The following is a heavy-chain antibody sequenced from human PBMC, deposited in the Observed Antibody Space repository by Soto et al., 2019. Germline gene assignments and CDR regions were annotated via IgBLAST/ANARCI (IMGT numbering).Heavy chain of an antibody. CDR1: GGSISSSSYY. V-gene: IGHV4-39*01. Sequence: SETLSLTCTVSGGSISSSSYYWGWIRQPPGKGLEWIGSIYYSGSTYYNPSLKSRVTISVDTSKNQFSLKLSSVTAADTAVYYCARHVFNGDYDYRGQGTPVTVSS. CDR2: IYYSGST. J-gene: IGHJ4*02. CDR3: ARHVFNGDYDY. D-gene: IGHD4-17*01.